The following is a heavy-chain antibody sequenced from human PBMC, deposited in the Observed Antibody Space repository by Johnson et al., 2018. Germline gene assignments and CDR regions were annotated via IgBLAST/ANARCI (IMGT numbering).Heavy chain of an antibody. CDR1: GGTFSSYA. CDR3: ARDSTLVTRDTFDI. D-gene: IGHD5-18*01. CDR2: IIPLFGTT. Sequence: QVQLVQSGAEVKEPGSSVKVSCKASGGTFSSYAISWVRQAPGQGLEWMGGIIPLFGTTNYAQKFQGRVPITADESTRTAYMELRSLGSEDTAGYYCARDSTLVTRDTFDIWGQGTMVTVSS. J-gene: IGHJ3*02. V-gene: IGHV1-69*12.